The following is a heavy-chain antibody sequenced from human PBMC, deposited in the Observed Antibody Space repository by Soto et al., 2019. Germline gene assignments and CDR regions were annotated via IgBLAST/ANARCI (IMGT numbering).Heavy chain of an antibody. V-gene: IGHV4-34*01. D-gene: IGHD6-13*01. J-gene: IGHJ4*02. Sequence: QVQLQQWGAGLLKPSETLSLTCAVYDGSFSGYYWSWIRQPPGKGLEWIGEINHGGTTNYNPSLKSRVTISVGTAKNPFYLSLTAVTAADTAVYYCARGGASWYVDYCGQGTLVIVSS. CDR3: ARGGASWYVDY. CDR1: DGSFSGYY. CDR2: INHGGTT.